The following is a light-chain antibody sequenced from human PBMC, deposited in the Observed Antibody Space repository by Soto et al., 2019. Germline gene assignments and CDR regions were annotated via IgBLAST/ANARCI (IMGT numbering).Light chain of an antibody. CDR1: SIGSKT. CDR3: QVWDNSGDRVV. CDR2: DDS. Sequence: SYELTQPPSVSVAPGQAAKITCGGDSIGSKTVHWYQQKPGQAPVLVVFDDSDRPSGIPERFSGSNSGNTATLTISRVEAGDEADYYCQVWDNSGDRVVFGGGTKLTVL. J-gene: IGLJ2*01. V-gene: IGLV3-21*02.